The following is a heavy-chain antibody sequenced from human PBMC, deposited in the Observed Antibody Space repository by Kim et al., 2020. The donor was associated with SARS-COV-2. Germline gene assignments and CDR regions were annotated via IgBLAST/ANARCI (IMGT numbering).Heavy chain of an antibody. CDR1: GGSISSSSYY. V-gene: IGHV4-39*01. CDR3: ASSPTRILRFLEWLLLDIDGMDV. J-gene: IGHJ6*02. D-gene: IGHD3-3*01. Sequence: SETLSLTCTVSGGSISSSSYYWGWIRQPPGKGLEWIGSIYYSGSTYYNPSLKSRVTISVDTSKNQFSLKLSSVTAADTAVYYCASSPTRILRFLEWLLLDIDGMDVWGQGTTVTVSS. CDR2: IYYSGST.